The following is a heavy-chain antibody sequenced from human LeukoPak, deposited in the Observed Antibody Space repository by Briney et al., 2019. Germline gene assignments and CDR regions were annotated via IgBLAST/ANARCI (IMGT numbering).Heavy chain of an antibody. J-gene: IGHJ4*02. Sequence: PGGSLRLSCAASGFTFSDYYMSWIRQAPGKGLEWVSYISSGSTIYYADSVKGGFTISRHNAKNSLYLQMNSLRAEDTAVYYCARVAVMAGSCYFDYWGQGTLVTVSS. CDR3: ARVAVMAGSCYFDY. CDR1: GFTFSDYY. V-gene: IGHV3-11*01. CDR2: ISSGSTI. D-gene: IGHD6-19*01.